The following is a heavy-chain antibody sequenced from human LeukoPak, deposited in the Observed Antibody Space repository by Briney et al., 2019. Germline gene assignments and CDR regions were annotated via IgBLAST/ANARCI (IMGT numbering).Heavy chain of an antibody. CDR3: ARAEFCSGGSCHNY. Sequence: GGSLRLSCAASGFTFSSYWMHWVRQAPGKGLVWVSRINSDGSSTSYADSVKGRFTISRDNAKNTLYPQMNSLRAEDTAVYYCARAEFCSGGSCHNYWGQGTLVTVSS. D-gene: IGHD2-15*01. V-gene: IGHV3-74*01. J-gene: IGHJ4*02. CDR1: GFTFSSYW. CDR2: INSDGSST.